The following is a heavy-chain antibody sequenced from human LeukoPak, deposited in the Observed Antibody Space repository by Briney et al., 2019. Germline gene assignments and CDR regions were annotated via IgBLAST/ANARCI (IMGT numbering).Heavy chain of an antibody. CDR1: GDSINSLDL. CDR3: AGLVGRYSSGLYYYYFDY. D-gene: IGHD3-22*01. Sequence: TSETLSLTCTVSGDSINSLDLWSWVRQPPGKGLEWIGEMYLSGTTHSNPSVKSRVTISIDKSKNQFFLNLSSVTAADTTVYYCAGLVGRYSSGLYYYYFDYWGQGTLVTVSS. CDR2: MYLSGTT. V-gene: IGHV4-4*02. J-gene: IGHJ4*02.